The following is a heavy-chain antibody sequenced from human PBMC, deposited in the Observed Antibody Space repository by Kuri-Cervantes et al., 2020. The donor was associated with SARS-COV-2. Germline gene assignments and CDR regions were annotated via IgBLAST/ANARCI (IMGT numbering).Heavy chain of an antibody. CDR1: GGSISNIYNH. CDR3: ARDAAYCSGGSCYSVGLDY. Sequence: SETLSLTCGVSGGSISNIYNHWAWIRQPPGKGLEWIGYIYYSGSTNYNPSLKSRVTISVDTSKNQFSLKLSSVTAADTAVYYCARDAAYCSGGSCYSVGLDYWGQGTLVTVSS. CDR2: IYYSGST. J-gene: IGHJ4*02. D-gene: IGHD2-15*01. V-gene: IGHV4-61*01.